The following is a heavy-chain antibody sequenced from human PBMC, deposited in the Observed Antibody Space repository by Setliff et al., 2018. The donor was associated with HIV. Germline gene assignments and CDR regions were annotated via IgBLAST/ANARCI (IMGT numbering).Heavy chain of an antibody. D-gene: IGHD3-10*01. J-gene: IGHJ6*02. Sequence: SETLSLTCPVSGYSISSGYYWGWIRQPLGRGLEWIGAIHHSGNTYYNPSLKSRVTISVDTSKNLFSLKVNSVTAADTAVYYCARHDITLVRGLVWGQGTTVTVSS. V-gene: IGHV4-38-2*01. CDR2: IHHSGNT. CDR3: ARHDITLVRGLV. CDR1: GYSISSGYY.